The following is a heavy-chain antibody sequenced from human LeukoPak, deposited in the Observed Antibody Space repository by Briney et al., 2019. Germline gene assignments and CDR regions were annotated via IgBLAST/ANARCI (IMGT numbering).Heavy chain of an antibody. J-gene: IGHJ4*02. CDR3: ARGDEYYYDSRFDY. CDR1: GGSISSSSYY. D-gene: IGHD3-22*01. CDR2: IYYSGST. Sequence: PSETLSLTCTVSGGSISSSSYYWGWIRQPPGKGLEGFGNIYYSGSTYYNPSLKSRVTISVDTSKNQFSLKLSSVTAADTAVYYCARGDEYYYDSRFDYWGQGTLVTVSS. V-gene: IGHV4-39*07.